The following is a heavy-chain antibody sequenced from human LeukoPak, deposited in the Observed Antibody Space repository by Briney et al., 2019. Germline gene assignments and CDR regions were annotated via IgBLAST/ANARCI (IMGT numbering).Heavy chain of an antibody. D-gene: IGHD6-19*01. CDR3: ASYLSGWYGDTYYFDY. Sequence: GESLKISCKGSGYSFTSYWIGWVRQMPGKGLEWMGIIYPGDSDTRYSPSFQGQVTISADKSISTAYLQWSSLKASDTAMYYCASYLSGWYGDTYYFDYWGQGTLVTVSS. V-gene: IGHV5-51*01. J-gene: IGHJ4*02. CDR2: IYPGDSDT. CDR1: GYSFTSYW.